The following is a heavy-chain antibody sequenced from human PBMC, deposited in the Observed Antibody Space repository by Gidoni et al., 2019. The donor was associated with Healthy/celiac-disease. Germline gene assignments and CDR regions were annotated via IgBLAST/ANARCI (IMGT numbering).Heavy chain of an antibody. D-gene: IGHD1-26*01. CDR1: GFTFSSYS. Sequence: CPASGFTFSSYSMNWVRQAPGKGLEWVSYISSSSSTIYYADSVKGRFTISRDNAKNSLYLQMNSLRDEDTAVYYCAKGSGSYPYDAFDIWGQGTMVTVSS. J-gene: IGHJ3*02. CDR2: ISSSSSTI. V-gene: IGHV3-48*02. CDR3: AKGSGSYPYDAFDI.